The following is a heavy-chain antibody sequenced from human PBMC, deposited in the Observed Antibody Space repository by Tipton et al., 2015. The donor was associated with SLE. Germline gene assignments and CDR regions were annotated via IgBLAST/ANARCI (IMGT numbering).Heavy chain of an antibody. V-gene: IGHV1-18*01. CDR2: ISAYKGNT. Sequence: QLVQSGSELKKPGASVRVSCKASGYTFTSYGISWVRQAPGQGLEWMGWISAYKGNTNYAQKLQGRVTMTTDTSTSTAYMELRSLRSDDTAVYYCARDRGIAAPSGMDVWGQGTTVTVSS. CDR3: ARDRGIAAPSGMDV. D-gene: IGHD6-13*01. CDR1: GYTFTSYG. J-gene: IGHJ6*02.